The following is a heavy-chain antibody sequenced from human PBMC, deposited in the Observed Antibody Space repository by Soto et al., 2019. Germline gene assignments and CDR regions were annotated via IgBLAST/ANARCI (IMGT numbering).Heavy chain of an antibody. V-gene: IGHV4-30-4*01. D-gene: IGHD2-2*01. Sequence: LSLTCSVSGDYIHVGGYYWTWIRQRPGKGLEWMGYIYYTGKTYYNPSLESRLTMSVDRSKNQFSLRLTSVTAADTAVYFCGRDLTSNANCIDPWGQGTLVTVS. J-gene: IGHJ5*02. CDR3: GRDLTSNANCIDP. CDR2: IYYTGKT. CDR1: GDYIHVGGYY.